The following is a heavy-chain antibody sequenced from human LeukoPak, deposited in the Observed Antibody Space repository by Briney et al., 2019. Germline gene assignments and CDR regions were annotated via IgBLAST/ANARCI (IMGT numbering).Heavy chain of an antibody. CDR3: AKGTEYYYDRSGYYLY. Sequence: GGSLRLSCAASGFTFSSYAMSWVRQAPGKGLEWVSAISGSGGSTYYADSVKGRFTISRDSSKNTLYLQMNSLRAEDTAVYYCAKGTEYYYDRSGYYLYWGQGTLVTVSS. CDR1: GFTFSSYA. D-gene: IGHD3-22*01. CDR2: ISGSGGST. V-gene: IGHV3-23*01. J-gene: IGHJ4*02.